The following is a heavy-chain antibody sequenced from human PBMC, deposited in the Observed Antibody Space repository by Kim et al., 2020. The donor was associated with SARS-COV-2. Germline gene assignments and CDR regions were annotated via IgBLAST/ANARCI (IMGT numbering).Heavy chain of an antibody. Sequence: DSVKGRFTISRDNAKNSLYLQMNSLRAEATAVYYCPREKSSGYYVSFDYWGQGTLVTVSS. D-gene: IGHD3-22*01. CDR3: PREKSSGYYVSFDY. J-gene: IGHJ4*02. V-gene: IGHV3-11*06.